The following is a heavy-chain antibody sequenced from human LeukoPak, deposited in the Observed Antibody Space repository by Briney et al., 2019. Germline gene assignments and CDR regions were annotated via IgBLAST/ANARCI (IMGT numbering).Heavy chain of an antibody. V-gene: IGHV3-23*01. CDR2: ITSISSAS. D-gene: IGHD6-19*01. J-gene: IGHJ4*02. Sequence: GGSLRLSCAASGFTFSIYAMSWVRQAPGKGLEWVSSITSISSASFYADSVKGRFTISRDNSKNTLYLQMNSLRAEDTAVYYCAKDRGAHHRRIAVADWTHWGQGTLVTVSS. CDR3: AKDRGAHHRRIAVADWTH. CDR1: GFTFSIYA.